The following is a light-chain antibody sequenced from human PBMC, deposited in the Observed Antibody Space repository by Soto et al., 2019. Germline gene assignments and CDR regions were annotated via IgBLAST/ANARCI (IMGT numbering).Light chain of an antibody. CDR1: SSDIGAYNY. CDR3: FSHRSGDSHV. J-gene: IGLJ1*01. Sequence: SVLTQPASVSGSPGQSITISCTGTSSDIGAYNYVSWYQQYPGKAPKLMICGVTNRPSGASNRFSGSKTGNTASLTISGLQAEDEADYYCFSHRSGDSHVFGTGTKVTVL. CDR2: GVT. V-gene: IGLV2-14*01.